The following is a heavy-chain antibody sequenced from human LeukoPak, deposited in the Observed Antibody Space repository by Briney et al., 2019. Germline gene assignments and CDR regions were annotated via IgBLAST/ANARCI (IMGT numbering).Heavy chain of an antibody. Sequence: SETLSLTCTVSGGSISSGDYYWSWIRQPPGKGLEWIGYIYYSGITYYNPPLKSRVTISVDTSKNQFSLKLSSVTAADTAVYYCAREGILTGHDYWGQGTLVTVSS. CDR2: IYYSGIT. CDR1: GGSISSGDYY. D-gene: IGHD3-9*01. V-gene: IGHV4-30-4*01. CDR3: AREGILTGHDY. J-gene: IGHJ4*02.